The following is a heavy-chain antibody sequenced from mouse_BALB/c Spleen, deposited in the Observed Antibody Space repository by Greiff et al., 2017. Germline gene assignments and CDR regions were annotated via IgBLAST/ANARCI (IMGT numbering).Heavy chain of an antibody. CDR1: GFNIKDTY. J-gene: IGHJ4*01. Sequence: VQLKESGAELVKPGASVKLSCTASGFNIKDTYMHWVKQRPEQGLEWIGRIDPANGNTKYDPKFQGKATITADTSSNTAYLQLSSLTSEDTAVYYCAEEVYDGYYGAYWGQGTSVTVSS. V-gene: IGHV14-3*02. D-gene: IGHD2-3*01. CDR2: IDPANGNT. CDR3: AEEVYDGYYGAY.